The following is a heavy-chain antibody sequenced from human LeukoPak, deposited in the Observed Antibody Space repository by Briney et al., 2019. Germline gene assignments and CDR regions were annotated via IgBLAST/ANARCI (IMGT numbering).Heavy chain of an antibody. CDR2: IYYSGGT. CDR3: TRAVGLVQYAFHS. Sequence: KPSETLSLTCSVAGGSSSSYYRHWIRQPPGKGLEWIGYIYYSGGTDYNPSLKSRVTISVDTSRNQFSLKLSSVTAADSAMYYCTRAVGLVQYAFHSWGQGTLVTVSS. CDR1: GGSSSSYY. V-gene: IGHV4-59*01. D-gene: IGHD6-19*01. J-gene: IGHJ3*02.